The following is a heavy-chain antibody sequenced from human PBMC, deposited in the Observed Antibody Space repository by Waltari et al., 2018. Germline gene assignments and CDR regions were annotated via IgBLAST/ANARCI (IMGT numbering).Heavy chain of an antibody. V-gene: IGHV4-4*02. CDR3: ARDGPYGGGSSDY. CDR2: IYHSGST. CDR1: GAPSSSSTW. D-gene: IGHD3-10*01. Sequence: QVQLQESGPGLVKPSGTLSLTCAVSGAPSSSSTWWSWRRQPPGKGLEWIGEIYHSGSTNYNPSLKSRVTISVDKSKNQFSLKLSSVTAADTAVYYCARDGPYGGGSSDYWGQGTLVTVSS. J-gene: IGHJ4*02.